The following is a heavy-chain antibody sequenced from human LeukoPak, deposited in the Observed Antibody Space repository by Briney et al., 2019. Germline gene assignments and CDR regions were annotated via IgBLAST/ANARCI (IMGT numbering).Heavy chain of an antibody. V-gene: IGHV4-34*01. D-gene: IGHD3-10*01. J-gene: IGHJ3*02. Sequence: SETLSLTCTVYGGSFSGYYWSWIRQPPGKGLEWIGEINHSGSTNYNPSLKSRVTISVDTSKNQFSLKLSSVTAADTAVYYCARDRGSFDAFDIWGQGTMVTVSS. CDR1: GGSFSGYY. CDR3: ARDRGSFDAFDI. CDR2: INHSGST.